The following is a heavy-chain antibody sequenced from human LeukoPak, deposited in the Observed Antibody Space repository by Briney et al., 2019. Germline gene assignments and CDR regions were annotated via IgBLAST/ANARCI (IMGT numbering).Heavy chain of an antibody. V-gene: IGHV3-53*01. D-gene: IGHD4-17*01. Sequence: GGSLRLSCTVSGFTVSSNSMSWVRQAPGKGLEWVSFIYSDNTHYSDSVKGRFTISRDNSKNTLYLQMNSLRAEDTAVYYCARPRAPVTRISSFDIWGQGTMVTVSS. CDR2: IYSDNT. CDR1: GFTVSSNS. CDR3: ARPRAPVTRISSFDI. J-gene: IGHJ3*02.